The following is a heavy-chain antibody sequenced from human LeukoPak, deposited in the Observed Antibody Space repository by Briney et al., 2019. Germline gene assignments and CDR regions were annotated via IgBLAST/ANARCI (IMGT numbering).Heavy chain of an antibody. CDR3: AKASINYYDSWYFDY. CDR1: GFTFDDYA. J-gene: IGHJ4*02. CDR2: ISWNSGSI. Sequence: GGSLRLSCAASGFTFDDYAMHWVRQAPGKGLEWVSGISWNSGSIGYADSVKGRFTISRDNAKNSLYLQMNSLRAEDTALYYCAKASINYYDSWYFDYWGQGTLVTVSS. D-gene: IGHD3-10*01. V-gene: IGHV3-9*01.